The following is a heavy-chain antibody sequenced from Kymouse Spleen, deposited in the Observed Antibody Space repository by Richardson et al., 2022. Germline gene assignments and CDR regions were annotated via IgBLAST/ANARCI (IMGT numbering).Heavy chain of an antibody. CDR3: ARDLGRITMVRGVIYYYGMDV. V-gene: IGHV3-21*03. D-gene: IGHD3-10*01. J-gene: IGHJ6*02. CDR1: GFTFSSYS. CDR2: ISSSSSYI. Sequence: EVQLVESGGGLVKPGGSLRLSCAASGFTFSSYSMNWVRQAPGKGLEWVSSISSSSSYIYYADSVKGRFTISRDNAKNSLYLQMNSLRAEDTAVYYCARDLGRITMVRGVIYYYGMDVWGQGTTVTVSS.